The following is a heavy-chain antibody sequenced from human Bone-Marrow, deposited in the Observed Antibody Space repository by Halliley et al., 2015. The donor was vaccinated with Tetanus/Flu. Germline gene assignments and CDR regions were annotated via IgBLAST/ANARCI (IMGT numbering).Heavy chain of an antibody. V-gene: IGHV3-15*01. D-gene: IGHD2-15*01. CDR2: IKGKIDGETI. J-gene: IGHJ6*01. CDR3: TTWGLTTPYYGMDV. Sequence: RIKGKIDGETIEYAASVKGRFNISRDDSKNTLYLQMSSLKTEDTAIYYCTTWGLTTPYYGMDVWGQGTTVTVSS.